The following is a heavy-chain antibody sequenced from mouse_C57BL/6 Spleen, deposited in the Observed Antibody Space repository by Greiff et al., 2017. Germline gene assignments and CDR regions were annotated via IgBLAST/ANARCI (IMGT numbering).Heavy chain of an antibody. J-gene: IGHJ1*03. CDR1: YTFTDYYM. D-gene: IGHD2-1*01. V-gene: IGHV1-83*01. CDR2: YPGSGNTY. Sequence: VQLQQSGPELVKPGASVKMSCKASGYTFTDYYMHWVKQKPGQGLEWIGEIYPGSGNTYYNEKFKGKATQTADTSSSTAYMQLSSLTSEDSAVYFCARSRGYGNWYFDVWGTGTTVTVSS. CDR3: RSRGYGNWYFDV.